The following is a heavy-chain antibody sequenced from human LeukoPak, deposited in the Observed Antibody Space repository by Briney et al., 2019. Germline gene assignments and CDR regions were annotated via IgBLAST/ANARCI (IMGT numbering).Heavy chain of an antibody. V-gene: IGHV1-2*02. CDR1: GYTVNGYY. CDR2: INPKSGGT. Sequence: ASVKVSCKASGYTVNGYYMHWVRQAPGQGLEWMGWINPKSGGTKYAQKFQGRVTMTRDTSISTAYMEVSRLRSDDTAVYYCAREGSIAATGDFDYWGQGTLVTVSS. J-gene: IGHJ4*02. D-gene: IGHD6-13*01. CDR3: AREGSIAATGDFDY.